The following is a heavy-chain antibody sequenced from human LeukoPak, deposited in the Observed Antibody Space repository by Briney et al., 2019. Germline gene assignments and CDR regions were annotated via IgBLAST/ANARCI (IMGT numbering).Heavy chain of an antibody. D-gene: IGHD6-13*01. CDR3: ARVGALSSSWLLY. Sequence: GGSLRLSCAASGFTFSSYEMNWVRQAPGRGLEWVSSISRSATTIYYADSVKGRFTISRDNAKNSLYLQMNSLRAEDTAVYFCARVGALSSSWLLYWGQGTLVTVSS. V-gene: IGHV3-48*03. J-gene: IGHJ4*02. CDR2: ISRSATTI. CDR1: GFTFSSYE.